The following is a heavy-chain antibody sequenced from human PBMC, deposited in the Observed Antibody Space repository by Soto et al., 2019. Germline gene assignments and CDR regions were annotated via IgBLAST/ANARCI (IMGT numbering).Heavy chain of an antibody. D-gene: IGHD3-9*01. CDR1: GGSISSGGYY. Sequence: SETLSLTCTVSGGSISSGGYYWSWIRQRPGKGLEWIGYIYYSGSTYYNPSLKSRVTISVDTSKNQFSLKLGSVTAADTAVYYCARTRYYDILTGYSPYGWFDPRGQGTLVTVSS. CDR2: IYYSGST. J-gene: IGHJ5*02. V-gene: IGHV4-31*03. CDR3: ARTRYYDILTGYSPYGWFDP.